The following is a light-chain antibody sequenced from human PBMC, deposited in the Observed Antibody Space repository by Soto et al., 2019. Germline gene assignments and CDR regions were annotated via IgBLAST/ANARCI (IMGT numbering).Light chain of an antibody. CDR3: QQRSNWPPSIT. CDR1: QRVSSY. J-gene: IGKJ5*01. CDR2: DAS. V-gene: IGKV3-11*01. Sequence: ILLTQSPATLPLSPGERSTLSCSSIQRVSSYLAWYQQKPGQAPRLLIYDASNRATGIPARFSGSGSGTDFTLTISSLEPEDFAVYYCQQRSNWPPSITFGQGTRLEIK.